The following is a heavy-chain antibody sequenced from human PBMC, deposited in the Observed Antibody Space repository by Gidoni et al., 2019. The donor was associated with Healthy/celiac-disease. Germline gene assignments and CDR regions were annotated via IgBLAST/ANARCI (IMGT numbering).Heavy chain of an antibody. CDR3: ARIAVAGTGPYYYYYYGMDV. D-gene: IGHD6-19*01. CDR1: GYTFTGYY. J-gene: IGHJ6*02. V-gene: IGHV1-2*02. CDR2: INPNSGGT. Sequence: QVQLVQSGAEVKKPGASVKVSCKASGYTFTGYYMHWVRQAPGQGLEWMGWINPNSGGTNYAQKFQGRVTMTRDTSISTAYMELSRLRSDDTAVYYCARIAVAGTGPYYYYYYGMDVWGQGTTVTVSS.